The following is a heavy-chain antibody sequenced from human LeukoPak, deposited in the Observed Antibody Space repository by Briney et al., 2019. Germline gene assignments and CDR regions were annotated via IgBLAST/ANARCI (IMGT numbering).Heavy chain of an antibody. CDR2: VYTSGST. J-gene: IGHJ3*02. Sequence: SETLSLTCSVSGGSISGYYWTWIRQPAGKGLEWIGRVYTSGSTHYNPSLKTRLTMSVDASKNQFSLKLSSVTAADTAVYYCARLITGTTTAFDIWGQGTMVTVSS. CDR1: GGSISGYY. CDR3: ARLITGTTTAFDI. D-gene: IGHD1-7*01. V-gene: IGHV4-4*07.